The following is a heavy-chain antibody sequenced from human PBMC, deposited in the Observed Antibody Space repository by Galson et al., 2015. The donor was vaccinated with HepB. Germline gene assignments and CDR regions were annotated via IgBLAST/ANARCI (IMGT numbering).Heavy chain of an antibody. CDR2: ISRSSKVI. Sequence: LRLSCAASGFTFSDYRMNWVRQAPGKGLEWISYISRSSKVIHYADSVKGRFTISRDNAKNSLYLQMDSLRDGDTAVYYCVRDGGDSYNWYDLWGQGTLVTVSS. V-gene: IGHV3-48*02. J-gene: IGHJ5*02. CDR3: VRDGGDSYNWYDL. D-gene: IGHD2-21*01. CDR1: GFTFSDYR.